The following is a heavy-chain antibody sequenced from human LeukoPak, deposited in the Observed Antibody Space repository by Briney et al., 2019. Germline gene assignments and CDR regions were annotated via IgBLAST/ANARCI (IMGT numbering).Heavy chain of an antibody. V-gene: IGHV3-30*02. CDR2: IRYDGSNK. J-gene: IGHJ4*02. CDR3: ASVPPLDY. Sequence: GGSLRLSCAASGFTFSSYGMHWVRQAPGKGLEWVAFIRYDGSNKYYADSVKGRFTISRDNSKNTLYLQMNSLKTEDTAVYYCASVPPLDYWGQGTLVTVSS. CDR1: GFTFSSYG. D-gene: IGHD2-2*01.